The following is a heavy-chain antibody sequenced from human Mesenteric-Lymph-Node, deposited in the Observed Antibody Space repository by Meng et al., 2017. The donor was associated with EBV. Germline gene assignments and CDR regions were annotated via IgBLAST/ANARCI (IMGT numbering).Heavy chain of an antibody. CDR3: ARARWRRGVVPDGLVYYFDY. V-gene: IGHV4-34*01. D-gene: IGHD2-2*01. CDR2: INHSGST. Sequence: QVQPQQWGAVLLKPSETVSLTSGVHGGPFSAYYWWSWIRPPPGKGLEWIGEINHSGSTNYNPSLKSRVTISVDTSKNQFSLKLNSVTAADTAVYYCARARWRRGVVPDGLVYYFDYWGQGTLVTVSS. J-gene: IGHJ4*02. CDR1: GGPFSAYY.